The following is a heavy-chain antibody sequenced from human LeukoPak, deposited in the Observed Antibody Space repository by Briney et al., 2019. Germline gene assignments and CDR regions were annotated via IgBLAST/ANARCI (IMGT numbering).Heavy chain of an antibody. Sequence: GGSLRLSCAASGLTFRNYAMNWVHQAPGKGLEWVSSISGGGGTFYADSVKGRFTISRDNSKKTVYLQMQSLRVEDTAVYYCVKSNNLGGDYWGQGTLVTVSS. V-gene: IGHV3-23*01. D-gene: IGHD1/OR15-1a*01. CDR1: GLTFRNYA. J-gene: IGHJ4*02. CDR2: ISGGGGT. CDR3: VKSNNLGGDY.